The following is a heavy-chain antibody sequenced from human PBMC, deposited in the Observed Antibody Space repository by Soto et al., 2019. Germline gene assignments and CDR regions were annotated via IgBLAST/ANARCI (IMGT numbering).Heavy chain of an antibody. CDR3: AKDRGTSSGWYGSDAFDI. D-gene: IGHD6-19*01. CDR2: ISGSGGST. J-gene: IGHJ3*02. CDR1: GFTFSSYA. Sequence: PGGSLRLSCAASGFTFSSYAMSWVRQAPGKGLEWVSAISGSGGSTYYADSVKGRFTISRDNSKNTLYLQMNSLRAEDTAVYYCAKDRGTSSGWYGSDAFDIWGQGTMVTVSS. V-gene: IGHV3-23*01.